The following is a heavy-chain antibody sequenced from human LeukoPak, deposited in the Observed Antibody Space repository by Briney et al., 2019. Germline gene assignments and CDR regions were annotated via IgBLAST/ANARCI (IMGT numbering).Heavy chain of an antibody. CDR3: ARDPRNVGLAP. Sequence: PGGSLRLSCAASGFTFSSYAMHWVRQAPGKGLMCISRNNGDGSTTNYADVVKGRFTMSRDNVKNTLYLQMNSLRVEDTAVYYCARDPRNVGLAPWGQGTLVTVSS. J-gene: IGHJ5*02. V-gene: IGHV3-74*01. CDR1: GFTFSSYA. CDR2: NNGDGSTT. D-gene: IGHD2-15*01.